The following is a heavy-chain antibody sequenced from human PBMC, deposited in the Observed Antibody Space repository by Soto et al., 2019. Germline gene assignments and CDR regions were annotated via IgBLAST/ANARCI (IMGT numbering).Heavy chain of an antibody. CDR3: ARDYRVGALDY. D-gene: IGHD1-26*01. V-gene: IGHV3-30-3*01. Sequence: GGSLRLSCAASGFTFSGYAMHWVRQAPGKGLEWVAVISYDGSNKYYADSVKGRFTISRDNSKNTLYLQMNSLRAEDTAVYYCARDYRVGALDYWGQGTLVTVSS. CDR2: ISYDGSNK. CDR1: GFTFSGYA. J-gene: IGHJ4*02.